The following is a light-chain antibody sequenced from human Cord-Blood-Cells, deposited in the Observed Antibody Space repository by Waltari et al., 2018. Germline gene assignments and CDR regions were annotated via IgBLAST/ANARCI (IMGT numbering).Light chain of an antibody. Sequence: QSALTQPASLSGSPGQSITISCPGPSSDVGSYNLLSWYQQHPGKAPKLMIYEGSKRPSGVSNRFSGSKSGNTASLTISGLQAEDEADYYCCSYAGSSSLYVFGTGTKVTVL. J-gene: IGLJ1*01. CDR1: SSDVGSYNL. CDR2: EGS. V-gene: IGLV2-23*01. CDR3: CSYAGSSSLYV.